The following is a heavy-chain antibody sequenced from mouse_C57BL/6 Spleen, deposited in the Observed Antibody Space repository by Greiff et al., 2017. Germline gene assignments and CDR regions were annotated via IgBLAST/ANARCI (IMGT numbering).Heavy chain of an antibody. J-gene: IGHJ1*03. CDR2: IHPNSGSP. D-gene: IGHD2-4*01. CDR1: GYTFTSYW. Sequence: QVHVKQPGAELVKPGASVKLSCKASGYTFTSYWMHWVKQRPGQGLEWIGMIHPNSGSPNYNDEFKSKATLTVDKSSSTAYMQLSSLTSEDSAVYDGARVSASYYDYDVRYVDVWGTGTTVTVSS. V-gene: IGHV1-64*01. CDR3: ARVSASYYDYDVRYVDV.